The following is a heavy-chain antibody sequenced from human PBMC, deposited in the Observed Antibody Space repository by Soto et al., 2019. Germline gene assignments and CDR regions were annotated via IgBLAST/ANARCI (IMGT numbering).Heavy chain of an antibody. J-gene: IGHJ5*02. D-gene: IGHD3-10*01. CDR1: GYTFTSYG. Sequence: QVQLVQSGAEVKKPGASVKVSCKASGYTFTSYGISWVRQAPGQGLEWMGWISAYNGNTNYAQKLQGRVTMTTDTSTSTAYMELRSRRSDDTAVYYCARVITMVRGATSGWFDPWGQGTLVTVSS. CDR3: ARVITMVRGATSGWFDP. CDR2: ISAYNGNT. V-gene: IGHV1-18*01.